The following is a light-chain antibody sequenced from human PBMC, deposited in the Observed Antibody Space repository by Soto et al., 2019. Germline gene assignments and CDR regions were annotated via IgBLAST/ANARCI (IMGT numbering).Light chain of an antibody. Sequence: EIVLTQSPGTLTLSPGERATLSCRASKSVSSNYLAWYQQKPGQAPRLLIYGASSRATGIPDRFSGSGSGADVTLTISRLEPEDFAVYYCQQYGDSPYTFVQGTKLEIK. V-gene: IGKV3-20*01. J-gene: IGKJ2*01. CDR2: GAS. CDR1: KSVSSNY. CDR3: QQYGDSPYT.